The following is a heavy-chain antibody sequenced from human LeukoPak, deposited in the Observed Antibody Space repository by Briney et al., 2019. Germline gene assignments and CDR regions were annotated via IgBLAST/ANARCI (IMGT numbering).Heavy chain of an antibody. D-gene: IGHD2-8*01. J-gene: IGHJ4*02. CDR2: INAGNGNT. Sequence: GASVKVSCKASGYTFTSYAMHWVRQAPGQRLEWMGWINAGNGNTKYSQKFQGRVTITRDTSASTAYMELSSLRSEDTAVYHCARDAPHCTNGVCYVFDYWGQGTLVTVSS. CDR1: GYTFTSYA. CDR3: ARDAPHCTNGVCYVFDY. V-gene: IGHV1-3*01.